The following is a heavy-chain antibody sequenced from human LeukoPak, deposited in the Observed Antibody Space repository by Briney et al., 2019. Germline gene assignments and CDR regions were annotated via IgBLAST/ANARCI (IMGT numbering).Heavy chain of an antibody. CDR3: ASAVTLKKTVAAYYYYYMDV. J-gene: IGHJ6*03. Sequence: ASVKVSCKASGGTFSSYAISWVRQAPGQGLERMAGIIPIVGAANYAQKVQGRVTITADKSTSTAYLELSSLRSEDTAVYYCASAVTLKKTVAAYYYYYMDVWGKGTTVTVSS. V-gene: IGHV1-69*06. CDR2: IIPIVGAA. D-gene: IGHD6-19*01. CDR1: GGTFSSYA.